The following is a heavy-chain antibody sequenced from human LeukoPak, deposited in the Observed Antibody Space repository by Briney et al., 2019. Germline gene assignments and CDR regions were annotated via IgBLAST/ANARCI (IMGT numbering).Heavy chain of an antibody. V-gene: IGHV3-30-3*01. CDR1: GFTFSSYA. CDR2: ISYDGSNK. Sequence: GGSLRLSCAASGFTFSSYAMHWVRQAPGKGLEWVAFISYDGSNKYYADSVKGRFTISRDNSKNTLYLQMNSLRAEDTALYYCAKDIFSYYDSSGYDYYYYGMDVWGQGTTVTVSS. CDR3: AKDIFSYYDSSGYDYYYYGMDV. D-gene: IGHD3-22*01. J-gene: IGHJ6*02.